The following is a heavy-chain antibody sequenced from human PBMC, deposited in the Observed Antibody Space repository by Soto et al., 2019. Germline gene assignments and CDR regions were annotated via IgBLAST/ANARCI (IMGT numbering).Heavy chain of an antibody. J-gene: IGHJ4*02. V-gene: IGHV3-30*03. CDR1: GFTFSSYG. Sequence: PGGSLRLSCAASGFTFSSYGMHWVRQAPGKGLEWVAVISYDGSNKYYADSVKGRFTISRDNSKNTLYLQMNSLRAEDTAVYYCASAFLTGYFLSLSAPDYWGQGTLVTVSS. CDR2: ISYDGSNK. D-gene: IGHD3-9*01. CDR3: ASAFLTGYFLSLSAPDY.